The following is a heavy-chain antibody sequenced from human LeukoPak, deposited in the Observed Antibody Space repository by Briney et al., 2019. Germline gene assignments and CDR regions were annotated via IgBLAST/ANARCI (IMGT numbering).Heavy chain of an antibody. D-gene: IGHD7-27*01. CDR1: GFTSDDYA. V-gene: IGHV3-9*02. CDR3: AKEDLNWGSSL. CDR2: ISWNSGSI. Sequence: GRSLRLSCAASGFTSDDYAMHWVRQAPGKGLEWVSGISWNSGSIGYADSVKGRFTISRDNAKNSLYLQMNSLRAEDTALYYCAKEDLNWGSSLWGQGTLVTVSS. J-gene: IGHJ4*02.